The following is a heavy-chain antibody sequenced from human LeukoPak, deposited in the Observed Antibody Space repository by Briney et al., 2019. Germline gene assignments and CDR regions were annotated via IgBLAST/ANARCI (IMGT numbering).Heavy chain of an antibody. CDR3: ARVIAGDDWLLLRGNYNWFDP. Sequence: PSETLSLTCTVSGGSISSSSYYWGWIRQPPGKGLEWIGSMYYSGSTYHNSSLKSRVTISVDTSKNQFSLKLSSVTAADTAVYYCARVIAGDDWLLLRGNYNWFDPWGQGTLVTVSS. V-gene: IGHV4-39*07. CDR2: MYYSGST. CDR1: GGSISSSSYY. D-gene: IGHD3-9*01. J-gene: IGHJ5*02.